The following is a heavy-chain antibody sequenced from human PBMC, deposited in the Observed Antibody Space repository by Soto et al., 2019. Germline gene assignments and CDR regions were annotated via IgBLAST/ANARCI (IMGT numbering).Heavy chain of an antibody. CDR1: AFTLSSYW. Sequence: EVQLVESGGGLVQPGGSLRLSCAASAFTLSSYWMSWVRQAPGKGLEWVANIKPDGSEKYYVDSVKGRFTISRDNTKNSLYLQMSTWRPEDPAIYYCARDYEFGFDIWGQGTLVTVSS. CDR2: IKPDGSEK. CDR3: ARDYEFGFDI. J-gene: IGHJ3*02. V-gene: IGHV3-7*01. D-gene: IGHD3-22*01.